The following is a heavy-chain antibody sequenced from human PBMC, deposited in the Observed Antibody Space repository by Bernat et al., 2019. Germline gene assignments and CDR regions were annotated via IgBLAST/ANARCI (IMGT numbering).Heavy chain of an antibody. D-gene: IGHD6-19*01. Sequence: EVQLLESGGGLVQPGGSLRLSCAASGFTFSSYSMSWVRQAPGKGLEWVSVISGSGGSTYYADSVKGRFTISRDNSKNTLYLQMNSLRAEDTAVYYCAEDFRPGYSSGWSYIDYWGQGTMVTVSS. J-gene: IGHJ4*02. CDR2: ISGSGGST. CDR1: GFTFSSYS. V-gene: IGHV3-23*01. CDR3: AEDFRPGYSSGWSYIDY.